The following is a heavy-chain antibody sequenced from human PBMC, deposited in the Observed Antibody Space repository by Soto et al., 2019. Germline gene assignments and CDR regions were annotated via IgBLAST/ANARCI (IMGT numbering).Heavy chain of an antibody. CDR1: GYTYTSYD. J-gene: IGHJ5*02. V-gene: IGHV1-8*01. CDR2: MNPNSGNT. D-gene: IGHD1-20*01. Sequence: ASVKVSCKASGYTYTSYDINWVRQATGQGLEWMGWMNPNSGNTGYAQKFQGRVTMTRNTSISAAYMELSSLRSEDTAVYYGAIDNWKTTGNYTWFYPWGQGTLVTVSS. CDR3: AIDNWKTTGNYTWFYP.